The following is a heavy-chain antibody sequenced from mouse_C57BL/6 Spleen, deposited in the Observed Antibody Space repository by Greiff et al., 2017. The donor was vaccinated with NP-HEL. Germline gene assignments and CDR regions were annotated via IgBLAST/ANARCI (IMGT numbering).Heavy chain of an antibody. CDR1: GFTFSSYG. J-gene: IGHJ2*01. V-gene: IGHV5-6*01. CDR2: ISSGGSYT. CDR3: LRDYFDY. Sequence: EVKLMESGGDLVKPGGSLKLSCAASGFTFSSYGMSWVRQTPDKRLEWVATISSGGSYTYYPDSVKGRFTISIDNAKNTLYLQMSSLKSEDTAMYYCLRDYFDYWGQGTTLTVSS.